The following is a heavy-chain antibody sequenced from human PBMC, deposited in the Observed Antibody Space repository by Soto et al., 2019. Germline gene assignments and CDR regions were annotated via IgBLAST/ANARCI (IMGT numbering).Heavy chain of an antibody. CDR2: INSDGSST. J-gene: IGHJ4*02. V-gene: IGHV3-74*02. Sequence: EVQLVESGGGLVQPGGSLRLSCAASGFTFSTYWMHWVRQVPGKGLVWVSRINSDGSSTSYADSVKGRFTISRDNAKNTLYLQMNSLRAEDTAVYYCARHTGGSYYAYWGQVTLVTVSS. CDR1: GFTFSTYW. D-gene: IGHD1-26*01. CDR3: ARHTGGSYYAY.